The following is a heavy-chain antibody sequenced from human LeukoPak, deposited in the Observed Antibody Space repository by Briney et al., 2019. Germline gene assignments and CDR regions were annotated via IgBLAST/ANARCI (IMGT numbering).Heavy chain of an antibody. CDR1: GFTFSSYA. J-gene: IGHJ4*02. Sequence: GGSLRLPCAASGFTFSSYAMSWVRQAPGKGLEWVSAISGSGGSTYYADSVKGRFTISRDNSKNTLYLQMNSLRAEDTAVYYCAKVSYDSSGYLFDYWGQGTLVTVSS. V-gene: IGHV3-23*01. CDR2: ISGSGGST. D-gene: IGHD3-22*01. CDR3: AKVSYDSSGYLFDY.